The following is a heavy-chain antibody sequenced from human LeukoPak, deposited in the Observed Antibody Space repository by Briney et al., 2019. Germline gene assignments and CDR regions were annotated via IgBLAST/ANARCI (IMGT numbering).Heavy chain of an antibody. CDR1: GFTVSSNY. CDR3: AGGSRRDGYDY. J-gene: IGHJ4*02. CDR2: IYDNGDA. V-gene: IGHV3-53*04. D-gene: IGHD5-24*01. Sequence: GGSLRLSCAASGFTVSSNYMSWVRQAPGKGLEWVSVIYDNGDAYSADSVKGRFTISRHNSKNTLYLQMNSLRPEDTAVSYCAGGSRRDGYDYWGQGTLVTVSS.